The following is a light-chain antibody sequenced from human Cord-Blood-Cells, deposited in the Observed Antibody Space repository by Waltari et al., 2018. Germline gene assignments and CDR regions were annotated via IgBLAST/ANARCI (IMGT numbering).Light chain of an antibody. CDR3: QQYDNLPPLT. V-gene: IGKV1-33*01. J-gene: IGKJ4*01. Sequence: DIQITQSQSSLSASVGDRVTTTCQASQDISNYLNWYQQKPGKAPKLLIYDASNLETGVPSRFSGSGSGTDFTFTISSLQPEDIATYYCQQYDNLPPLTFGGGTKVEIK. CDR1: QDISNY. CDR2: DAS.